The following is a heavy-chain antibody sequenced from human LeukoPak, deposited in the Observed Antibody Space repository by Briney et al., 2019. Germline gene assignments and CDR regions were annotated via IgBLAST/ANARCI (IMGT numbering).Heavy chain of an antibody. D-gene: IGHD1-26*01. CDR2: IYTSGST. V-gene: IGHV4-4*07. Sequence: SSETLSLTCTVSGGSISSYYWSWIRQPAGKGLEWIGRIYTSGSTNYNPSLKSRVTMSVDTSKNQFSLKLSSVTAADTAVYYRARGYSGSYLSRYFDYWGQGTLVTVSS. CDR1: GGSISSYY. CDR3: ARGYSGSYLSRYFDY. J-gene: IGHJ4*02.